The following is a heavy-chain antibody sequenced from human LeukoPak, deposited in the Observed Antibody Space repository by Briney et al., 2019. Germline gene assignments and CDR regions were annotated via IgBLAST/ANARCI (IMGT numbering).Heavy chain of an antibody. Sequence: PGGSLRLSCAASGFTVSSNYMSWVRQAPGKGLEWVSVIYSGGSTYYADSVKGRFTISRDNSKNTLYLQMNSLRAEDTAVYYCATHYYGSGSYYNPYYYFDYWGQGTLVTVSS. CDR3: ATHYYGSGSYYNPYYYFDY. V-gene: IGHV3-53*01. D-gene: IGHD3-10*01. J-gene: IGHJ4*02. CDR1: GFTVSSNY. CDR2: IYSGGST.